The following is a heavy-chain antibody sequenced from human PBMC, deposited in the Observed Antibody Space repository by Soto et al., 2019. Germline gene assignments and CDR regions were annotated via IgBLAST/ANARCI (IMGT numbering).Heavy chain of an antibody. D-gene: IGHD3-10*01. CDR3: ARVILWFGELSYDRGYFYYGMEV. CDR1: GGSVSSGGYS. V-gene: IGHV4-61*08. Sequence: QVQLQESGPGLVKSSETLSLTCTVSGGSVSSGGYSWTWIRQPPGKGLEWSGYIHHRGTTNYNPSVAKRLPISVATSKTKFSLMLNFVTAADTAVYSCARVILWFGELSYDRGYFYYGMEVWGQGTTVTVSS. CDR2: IHHRGTT. J-gene: IGHJ6*02.